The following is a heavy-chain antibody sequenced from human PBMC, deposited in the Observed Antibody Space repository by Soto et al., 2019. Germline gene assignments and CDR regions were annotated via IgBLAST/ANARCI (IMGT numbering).Heavy chain of an antibody. D-gene: IGHD7-27*01. J-gene: IGHJ6*02. CDR1: GFAFSDYY. CDR3: ARLGFYYGMDV. CDR2: ISGSGSTI. Sequence: VGSLRLSCAASGFAFSDYYMTWIRQAPGKGLEWVSYISGSGSTIYYADSMKGRFTISRDNAKNSLSLQMNSLRAEDTATYYCARLGFYYGMDVWGQGTTVTVSS. V-gene: IGHV3-11*01.